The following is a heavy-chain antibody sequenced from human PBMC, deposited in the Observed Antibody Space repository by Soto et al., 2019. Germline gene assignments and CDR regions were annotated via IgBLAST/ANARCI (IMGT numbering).Heavy chain of an antibody. V-gene: IGHV4-31*03. D-gene: IGHD2-8*01. CDR3: ARGSFLGYCTL. CDR1: GGSISSGGYY. J-gene: IGHJ4*02. Sequence: PSETLSLTCTVSGGSISSGGYYWSWIRQHPGKGLEWIGYIYYSGSTYYNPSLKSRVTISVDTSKNQFSLKLSSVTAADTAVYYCARGSFLGYCTLWGQGTLVTVSS. CDR2: IYYSGST.